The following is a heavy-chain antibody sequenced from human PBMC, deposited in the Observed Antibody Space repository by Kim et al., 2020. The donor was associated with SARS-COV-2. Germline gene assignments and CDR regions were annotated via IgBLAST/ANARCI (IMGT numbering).Heavy chain of an antibody. V-gene: IGHV1-8*01. CDR2: SGNT. Sequence: SGNTGYAQKFQGRVTMTRNTSISTAYMELLSLRSEDTAVYYCARHYGPLTWGQGTLVTVSS. D-gene: IGHD4-17*01. J-gene: IGHJ5*02. CDR3: ARHYGPLT.